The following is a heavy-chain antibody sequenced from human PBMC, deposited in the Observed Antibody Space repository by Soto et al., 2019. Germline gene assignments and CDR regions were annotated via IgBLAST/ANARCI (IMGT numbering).Heavy chain of an antibody. Sequence: PGESLKISCKGFGYSFSTYWIGWVRQMPGKGLEWMGIIYPGDSDTRYSPSFQGKVTISADKSISTAYLKWSSLKASDTAMYYFARLYGSGSYLLKSYYYYTDVWGKGTTVTVSS. CDR3: ARLYGSGSYLLKSYYYYTDV. J-gene: IGHJ6*03. V-gene: IGHV5-51*01. D-gene: IGHD3-10*01. CDR2: IYPGDSDT. CDR1: GYSFSTYW.